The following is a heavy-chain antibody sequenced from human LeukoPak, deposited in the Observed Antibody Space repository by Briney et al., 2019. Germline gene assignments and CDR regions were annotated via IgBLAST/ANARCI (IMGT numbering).Heavy chain of an antibody. CDR2: VNPNSGGT. J-gene: IGHJ4*02. CDR1: GFTFTGYY. D-gene: IGHD4-23*01. CDR3: ARDSYGGNWSLGY. Sequence: ASVKLSCKASGFTFTGYYIHWVRQAPGQRLEWMGWVNPNSGGTNYAQMSQGRVTMTRATSINTAYMELSGLRSDDTAVYYCARDSYGGNWSLGYWGQGTLVTVSS. V-gene: IGHV1-2*02.